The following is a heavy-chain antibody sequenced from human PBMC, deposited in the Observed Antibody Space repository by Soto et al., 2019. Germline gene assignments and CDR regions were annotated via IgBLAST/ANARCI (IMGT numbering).Heavy chain of an antibody. CDR2: MNPNSGNT. D-gene: IGHD3-10*01. V-gene: IGHV1-8*01. CDR3: ARGYIPTITMVRGVIKRPKYSYYYYLDA. Sequence: ASVKVSCKASGYTFTSYDINWVRQATGQGLEWMGWMNPNSGNTGYAQKFQGRVTMTRNTSISTAYMELSSLRSEDTAVYYCARGYIPTITMVRGVIKRPKYSYYYYLDAWAKGTTVTVS. J-gene: IGHJ6*03. CDR1: GYTFTSYD.